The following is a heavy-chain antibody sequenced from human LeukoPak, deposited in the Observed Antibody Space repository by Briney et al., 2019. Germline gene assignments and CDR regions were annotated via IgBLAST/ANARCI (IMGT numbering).Heavy chain of an antibody. CDR1: GFTSTYYY. Sequence: ASVKVSCKTSGFTSTYYYIHWVRQAPGQGLAWMGWINPNSGGTNYAQKFQGRVTMTRDTSINTTYMELSGLRSDDTAVYYCAREVTYWGTSLFDYWGQGTLVTVSS. V-gene: IGHV1-2*02. CDR3: AREVTYWGTSLFDY. CDR2: INPNSGGT. D-gene: IGHD3-16*01. J-gene: IGHJ4*02.